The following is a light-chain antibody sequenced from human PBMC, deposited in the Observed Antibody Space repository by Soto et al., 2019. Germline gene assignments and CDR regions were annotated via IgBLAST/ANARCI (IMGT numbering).Light chain of an antibody. Sequence: EIVMTQSPATLSVSPGERATLSCRASQSVSSNLAWYQQKPGQAPRLLMYGASTRAAGVPDRFSGSGSGTDFTLTISSLQSEDFAVYYCQQYNSWPYTFGQGTKLEIK. J-gene: IGKJ2*01. CDR1: QSVSSN. CDR2: GAS. CDR3: QQYNSWPYT. V-gene: IGKV3-15*01.